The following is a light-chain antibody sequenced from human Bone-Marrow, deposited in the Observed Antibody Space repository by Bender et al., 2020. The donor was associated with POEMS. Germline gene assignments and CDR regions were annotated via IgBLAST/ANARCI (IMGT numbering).Light chain of an antibody. CDR2: EVT. J-gene: IGLJ1*01. Sequence: QSALTQPPSASGSPGQSITISCTGTSSDVGSYNLVSWYLQHPGKPPKLIIYEVTKRPSGVSNRFSGSKSGNTASLTISGLQTEDEAEYYCCSSAGSVTYVFGTGTKVTVL. CDR3: CSSAGSVTYV. V-gene: IGLV2-23*02. CDR1: SSDVGSYNL.